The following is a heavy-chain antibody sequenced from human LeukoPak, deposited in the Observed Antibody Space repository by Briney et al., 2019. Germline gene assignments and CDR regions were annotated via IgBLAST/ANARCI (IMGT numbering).Heavy chain of an antibody. CDR2: INHSGST. D-gene: IGHD4-11*01. CDR3: ARRVKGVTTRAFDI. CDR1: GGSFSGYY. Sequence: SETLSLTRAVYGGSFSGYYWSWIRQPPGKGLEWIGEINHSGSTNYNPSLKSRVTISVDTSKNQFSLKLSSVTAADTAVYYCARRVKGVTTRAFDIWGQGTMVTVSS. J-gene: IGHJ3*02. V-gene: IGHV4-34*01.